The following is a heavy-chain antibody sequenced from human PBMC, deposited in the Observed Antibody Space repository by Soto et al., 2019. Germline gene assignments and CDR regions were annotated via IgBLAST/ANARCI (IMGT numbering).Heavy chain of an antibody. D-gene: IGHD3-3*02. CDR3: ARDLQFSRLFYGMDV. CDR2: IYYTGST. Sequence: QVQLQESGPGLVKPSQTLSLTCTVSGASISSGGYYWSWIRQHPGKGLEWIGYIYYTGSTYYNPSLQSRVTXSXXXSXNQFSLRLSSVTAADTAVYYCARDLQFSRLFYGMDVWGQGTTVTVSS. CDR1: GASISSGGYY. V-gene: IGHV4-31*03. J-gene: IGHJ6*02.